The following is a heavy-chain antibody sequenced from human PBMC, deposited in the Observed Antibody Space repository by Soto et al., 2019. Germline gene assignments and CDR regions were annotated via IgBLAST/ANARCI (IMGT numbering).Heavy chain of an antibody. V-gene: IGHV4-34*01. J-gene: IGHJ4*02. D-gene: IGHD4-17*01. CDR1: GGSFSGYY. CDR2: INHSGST. Sequence: QVQLQQWGAGLLKPSETLSLTCAVYGGSFSGYYWSWIRQPPGKGLEWIGEINHSGSTNYNPSLKSRVTISVDTSKNQFSLKLSSVTAADTAVYYCARGVVSWGDYGSLDNWGQGTLVTVSS. CDR3: ARGVVSWGDYGSLDN.